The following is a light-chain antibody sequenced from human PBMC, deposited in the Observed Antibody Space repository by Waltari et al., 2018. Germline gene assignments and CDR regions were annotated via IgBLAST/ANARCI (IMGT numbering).Light chain of an antibody. V-gene: IGKV3-20*01. CDR1: QSVGSTY. Sequence: ESVLAQSPGTLSLSPGERATLSCRASQSVGSTYLAWYQQRPGQPPRLLVDGTSSRATGIPDRFSGSRSGSDFTLTISRLEPEDVAVYFCQLYGGSPLYTFGQGTRLEIK. J-gene: IGKJ2*01. CDR3: QLYGGSPLYT. CDR2: GTS.